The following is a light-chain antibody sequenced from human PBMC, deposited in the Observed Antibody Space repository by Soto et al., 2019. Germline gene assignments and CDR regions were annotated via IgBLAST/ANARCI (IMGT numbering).Light chain of an antibody. V-gene: IGKV3-11*01. CDR3: HQRSNWPLMYT. J-gene: IGKJ2*01. Sequence: EIVLTQSPATLSLSPGERATLSCRASQSVSSYLAWYQQKPGQAPRLLIYDTSNRATGIPARFSGSGSGTDFTLTIISLEPEDFAVYYCHQRSNWPLMYTFGQGTKLEIK. CDR1: QSVSSY. CDR2: DTS.